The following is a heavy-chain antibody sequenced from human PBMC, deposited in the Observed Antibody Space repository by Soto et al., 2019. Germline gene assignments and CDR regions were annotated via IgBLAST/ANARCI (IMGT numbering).Heavy chain of an antibody. CDR3: ARVANLYDGSGYNYGPGVNNAVDI. CDR1: GYSFTSFG. V-gene: IGHV1-18*01. CDR2: ISAYNGNT. D-gene: IGHD3-22*01. J-gene: IGHJ3*02. Sequence: ASVKVSCKASGYSFTSFGVTWVRQAPGQGLEWMGWISAYNGNTHYPQNLQGRVAMTTDTSTSTAYMEQRSLRSDDTAVYYCARVANLYDGSGYNYGPGVNNAVDIWG.